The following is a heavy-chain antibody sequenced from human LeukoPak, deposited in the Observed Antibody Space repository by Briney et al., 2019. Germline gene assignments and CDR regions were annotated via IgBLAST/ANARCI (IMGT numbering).Heavy chain of an antibody. CDR1: GGTISSSSYY. CDR2: IYYSGST. Sequence: SETLSLTCTVSGGTISSSSYYWGWIRQPPGKGLEWIGSIYYSGSTYYNPSLKSRVTISVDTSKNQFSLKLSSVTAADTAVYYCARHLHPHYYFDYWGQGTLVTVSS. V-gene: IGHV4-39*01. CDR3: ARHLHPHYYFDY. J-gene: IGHJ4*02.